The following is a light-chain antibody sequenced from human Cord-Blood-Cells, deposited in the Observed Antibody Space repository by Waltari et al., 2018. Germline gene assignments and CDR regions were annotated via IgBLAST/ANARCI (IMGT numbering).Light chain of an antibody. CDR3: QQSYSTPFT. J-gene: IGKJ3*01. Sequence: DIQMTQSPSSLSASVGDRVTITCRASQSIISYLNWYQQKPGKAPKLLIYAASSLQSGVPSRFSGSGSGTDFTLTISSLQPEYFATYYCQQSYSTPFTFGPGTKVDIK. CDR1: QSIISY. CDR2: AAS. V-gene: IGKV1-39*01.